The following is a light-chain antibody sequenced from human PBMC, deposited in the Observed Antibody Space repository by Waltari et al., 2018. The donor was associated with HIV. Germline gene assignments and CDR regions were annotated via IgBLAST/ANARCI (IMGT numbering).Light chain of an antibody. Sequence: IVMTQSPDSLAVSLGARATIHCTSSQSLFYSSKNKNYVAWDQQKPGQPPKLLIYWASTREAGVPDRFSGSGSEKEFTRTVSSRQAEDVAVYCSQRYYSTEYSVGQGTKVEMK. CDR2: WAS. CDR1: QSLFYSSKNKNY. J-gene: IGKJ2*03. CDR3: QRYYSTEYS. V-gene: IGKV4-1*01.